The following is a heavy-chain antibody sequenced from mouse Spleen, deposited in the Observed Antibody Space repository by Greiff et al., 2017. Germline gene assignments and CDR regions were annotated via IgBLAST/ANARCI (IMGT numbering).Heavy chain of an antibody. CDR2: ISSGSSTI. J-gene: IGHJ4*01. D-gene: IGHD2-5*01. CDR3: AKNSKGYAMDY. V-gene: IGHV5-17*01. Sequence: EVMLVESGGGLVKPGGSLKLSCAASGFTFSDYGMHWVRQAPEKGLEWVAYISSGSSTIYYADTVKGRFTISRDNAKNTLFLQMTSLRSEDTAMYYCAKNSKGYAMDYWGQGTSVTVSS. CDR1: GFTFSDYG.